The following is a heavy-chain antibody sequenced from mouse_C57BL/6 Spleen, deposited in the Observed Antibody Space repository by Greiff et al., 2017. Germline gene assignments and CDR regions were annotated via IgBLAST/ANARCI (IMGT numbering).Heavy chain of an antibody. J-gene: IGHJ4*01. CDR1: GYTFTSYW. Sequence: QVQLQQSGAELVKPGASVKLSCKASGYTFTSYWMHWVKQRPGQGLEWIGYINPSSGYTKYNQKFKDKATLTADKSSSTAYMQLSSLTYEDSAVYYSAKIYYNGSSEPDYWGQGTTVTVSS. V-gene: IGHV1-7*01. CDR2: INPSSGYT. CDR3: AKIYYNGSSEPDY. D-gene: IGHD1-1*01.